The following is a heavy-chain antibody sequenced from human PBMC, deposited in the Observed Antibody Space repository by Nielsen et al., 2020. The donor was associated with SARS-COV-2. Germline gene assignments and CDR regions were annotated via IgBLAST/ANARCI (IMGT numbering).Heavy chain of an antibody. Sequence: TLSLTCTVSGGSISSGGYYWSWIRQHPGEGLEWIGYIYYSGSTYYNPSLKSRVTISVDTSKNQFSLKLSSVTAADTAVYYCARDTHTGYSSGWHFDYWGQGTLVTVSS. V-gene: IGHV4-31*03. CDR1: GGSISSGGYY. D-gene: IGHD6-19*01. CDR3: ARDTHTGYSSGWHFDY. CDR2: IYYSGST. J-gene: IGHJ4*02.